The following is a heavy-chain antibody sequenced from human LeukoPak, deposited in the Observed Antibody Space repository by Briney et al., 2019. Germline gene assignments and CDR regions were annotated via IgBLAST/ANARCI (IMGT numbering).Heavy chain of an antibody. Sequence: GGSLRLSCAASRFTFSNYAMNWVRQGPGTGLEWVSYISGSSSTIYYADSVKGRFTISRDNAKNSLYLQMNSLRAEDTAVYYCARVLQTLGGVSFDYWGQGTLVTVSS. CDR2: ISGSSSTI. D-gene: IGHD5/OR15-5a*01. J-gene: IGHJ4*02. V-gene: IGHV3-48*01. CDR1: RFTFSNYA. CDR3: ARVLQTLGGVSFDY.